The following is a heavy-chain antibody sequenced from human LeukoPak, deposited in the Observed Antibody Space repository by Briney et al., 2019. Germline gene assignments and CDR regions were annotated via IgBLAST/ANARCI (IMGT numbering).Heavy chain of an antibody. J-gene: IGHJ4*02. D-gene: IGHD4-23*01. Sequence: SETLSLTCGVYGGSFCAYYWSWIRQPPGKGLEWIGEVNHNGNTNYNPSLKSRVTISLDTSKNPFSLKLSSVTAADTAVYYCASDGGKIDYWGQGTLVTVSS. CDR1: GGSFCAYY. CDR3: ASDGGKIDY. V-gene: IGHV4-34*01. CDR2: VNHNGNT.